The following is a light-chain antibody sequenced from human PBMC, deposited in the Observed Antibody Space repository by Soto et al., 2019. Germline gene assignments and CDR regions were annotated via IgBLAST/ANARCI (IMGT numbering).Light chain of an antibody. V-gene: IGKV1-33*01. CDR2: DAS. J-gene: IGKJ2*01. Sequence: DIQMTQSPSSLSASVGDRVTITCQASQDISNYLNWYQQKPGKAPKLLIYDASNLETGVPSRFSGSGSGTDFTFTISSLQPEDIATYYCQQFYYYPHTFGQGTKLEVK. CDR1: QDISNY. CDR3: QQFYYYPHT.